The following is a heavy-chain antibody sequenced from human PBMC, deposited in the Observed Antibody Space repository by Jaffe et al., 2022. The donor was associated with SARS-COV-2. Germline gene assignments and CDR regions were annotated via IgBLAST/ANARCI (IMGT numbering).Heavy chain of an antibody. Sequence: EVQLVESGGGLVQPGGSLRLSCAASGITFSSYWMSWVRLAPGKGLEWVANIDPAGSGKYYVDSVKGRFSISRDNAENSLYLQMNSLRAEDTAIYYCARPGAAAGTSFLNWGQGTLVAVSS. CDR2: IDPAGSGK. V-gene: IGHV3-7*01. J-gene: IGHJ4*02. CDR1: GITFSSYW. CDR3: ARPGAAAGTSFLN. D-gene: IGHD6-13*01.